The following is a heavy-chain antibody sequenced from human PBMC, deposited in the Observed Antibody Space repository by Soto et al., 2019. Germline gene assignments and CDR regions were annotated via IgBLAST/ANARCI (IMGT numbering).Heavy chain of an antibody. D-gene: IGHD3-22*01. CDR3: ARSHDDSSLQP. Sequence: QVQLQESGPGLVKPSETLSLTCTVSGGSVSSGSYYWSWIRQPPGKGLEWIGYIYYSGSTNYNPSLKSRVTISVDTSKNQFALKLSSVTAADPAVYYCARSHDDSSLQPWGQGTLVTVSS. CDR1: GGSVSSGSYY. V-gene: IGHV4-61*01. J-gene: IGHJ5*02. CDR2: IYYSGST.